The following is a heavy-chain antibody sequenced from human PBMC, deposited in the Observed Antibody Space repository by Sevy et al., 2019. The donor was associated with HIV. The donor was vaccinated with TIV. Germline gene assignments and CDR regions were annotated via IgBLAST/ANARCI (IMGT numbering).Heavy chain of an antibody. CDR1: GFTFSGSA. D-gene: IGHD3-10*01. CDR3: TTPEDYYGSYGMDV. CDR2: IRRKANSYAT. J-gene: IGHJ6*02. V-gene: IGHV3-73*01. Sequence: GGSLRLSCAASGFTFSGSAMHWVRQASGKGLEWVGRIRRKANSYATAYAASVKGRFTISRDDSKNTAYLQMNSLKTEDTAVYYCTTPEDYYGSYGMDVWGQGTTVTVSS.